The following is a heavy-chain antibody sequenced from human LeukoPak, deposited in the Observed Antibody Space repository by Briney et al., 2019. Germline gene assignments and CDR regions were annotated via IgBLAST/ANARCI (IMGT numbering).Heavy chain of an antibody. CDR2: ISAYNGNT. CDR1: GYTFTSYG. D-gene: IGHD3-16*02. V-gene: IGHV1-18*01. J-gene: IGHJ4*02. CDR3: ARAAVYIWGSYRHPFDY. Sequence: ASVKLSCKASGYTFTSYGISWVRQAPGQGLECMGWISAYNGNTNYAQKLQGRVTMTTDTSTSTAYMELRSLRSDDTAVYYCARAAVYIWGSYRHPFDYWGQGTLVTVSS.